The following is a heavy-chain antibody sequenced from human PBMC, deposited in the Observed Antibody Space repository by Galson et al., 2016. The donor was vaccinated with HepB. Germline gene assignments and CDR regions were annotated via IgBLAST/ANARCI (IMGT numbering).Heavy chain of an antibody. D-gene: IGHD6-19*01. CDR3: ASSVGVAGLDY. CDR2: IYPDDSDT. Sequence: QSGAEVKKPGESLKISCKGSGYTFNSYWIGWVRQMPGKGLEWMGIIYPDDSDTTYSPSFQGQVTISADKSISTAYLQWSGLKASDTAMYYCASSVGVAGLDYWGQGTLVSVSS. V-gene: IGHV5-51*01. CDR1: GYTFNSYW. J-gene: IGHJ4*02.